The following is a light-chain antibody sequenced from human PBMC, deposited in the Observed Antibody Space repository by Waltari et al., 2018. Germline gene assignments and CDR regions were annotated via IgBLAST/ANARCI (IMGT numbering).Light chain of an antibody. V-gene: IGKV1-12*01. CDR1: QAISGW. CDR3: QQATSLPLT. CDR2: GAS. Sequence: DIQMTQSPSSVSASVGDRVTITCRASQAISGWLAWYQQKPGRAPNLLIYGASSVQSGGPSRFSGSGSGTDFTLTISNLQPEDFATYYCQQATSLPLTFGGGTKVEIK. J-gene: IGKJ4*01.